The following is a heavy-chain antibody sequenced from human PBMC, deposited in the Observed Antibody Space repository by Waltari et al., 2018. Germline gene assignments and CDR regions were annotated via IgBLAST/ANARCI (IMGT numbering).Heavy chain of an antibody. D-gene: IGHD7-27*01. CDR3: ARVLSTVQLGIFAY. J-gene: IGHJ4*02. CDR1: GYSFPAYY. Sequence: QLQMVQSGAEVKKPGASVKVSCQASGYSFPAYYLHWGRQAPGQGLEGMGRINPNSGATTYAQMFQGRVTMTRDTSISTAYMEVTGLRSDDTAVYYCARVLSTVQLGIFAYWGQGTVVTVSS. CDR2: INPNSGAT. V-gene: IGHV1-2*06.